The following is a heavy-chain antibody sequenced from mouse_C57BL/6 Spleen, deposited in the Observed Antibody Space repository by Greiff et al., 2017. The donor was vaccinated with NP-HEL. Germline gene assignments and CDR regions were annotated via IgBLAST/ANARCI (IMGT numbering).Heavy chain of an antibody. CDR3: ARRTTVRGYAMDY. Sequence: DVKLQESGPELVKPGASVKMSCKASGYTFTDYNMHWVKQSHGKSLEWIGYINPNNGGTSYNQKFKGKATLTVNKSSSTAYMELRSLTSEDSAVYYCARRTTVRGYAMDYGGQGTSVTVSS. D-gene: IGHD1-1*01. J-gene: IGHJ4*01. CDR1: GYTFTDYN. V-gene: IGHV1-22*01. CDR2: INPNNGGT.